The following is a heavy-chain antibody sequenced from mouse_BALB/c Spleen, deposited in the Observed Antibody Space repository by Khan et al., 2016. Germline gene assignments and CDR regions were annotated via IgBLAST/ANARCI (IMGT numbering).Heavy chain of an antibody. CDR3: ARGYYDSLFAY. D-gene: IGHD2-4*01. V-gene: IGHV3-2*02. J-gene: IGHJ3*01. Sequence: EVQLQESGPGLVKPSQSLSLTCTVTGYSITSDYAWNWIRQFPGNKLEWMGYISYSGSTSYNPSLKSRISITRDTSKNQFFLQLNSVTTEDTATYYCARGYYDSLFAYWGQGTLVTVSA. CDR1: GYSITSDYA. CDR2: ISYSGST.